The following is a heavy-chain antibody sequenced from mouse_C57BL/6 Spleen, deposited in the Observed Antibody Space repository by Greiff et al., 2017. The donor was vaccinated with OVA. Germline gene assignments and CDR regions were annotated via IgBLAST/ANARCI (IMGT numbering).Heavy chain of an antibody. D-gene: IGHD1-1*01. CDR3: ARVGPITTVVADY. J-gene: IGHJ2*01. Sequence: QVQLKQPGAELVKPGASVKLSCKASGYTFTSYWMQWVKQRPGQGLEWIGEIDPSDSYTNYNQKFKGKATLTVDTSSSTAYMQLSSLTSEDSAVYYCARVGPITTVVADYWGQGTTLTVSS. CDR1: GYTFTSYW. CDR2: IDPSDSYT. V-gene: IGHV1-50*01.